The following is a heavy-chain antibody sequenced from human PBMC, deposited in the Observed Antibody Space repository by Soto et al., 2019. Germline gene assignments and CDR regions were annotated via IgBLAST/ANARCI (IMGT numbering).Heavy chain of an antibody. CDR1: GFTFSNYA. D-gene: IGHD3-22*01. V-gene: IGHV3-30-3*01. CDR2: VSYDGSKQ. CDR3: ARDRVYYYDNSGYYNFDY. J-gene: IGHJ4*02. Sequence: GGSLRLSCAASGFTFSNYAMHWVRQAPGKGLEGVAVVSYDGSKQFYADSVEGRFTISRDSSKSTLYLHMDNLRDEDTAVFYCARDRVYYYDNSGYYNFDYWGQGTLVTVSS.